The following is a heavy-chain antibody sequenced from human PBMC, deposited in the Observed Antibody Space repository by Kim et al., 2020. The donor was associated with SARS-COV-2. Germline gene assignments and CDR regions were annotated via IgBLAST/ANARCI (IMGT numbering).Heavy chain of an antibody. J-gene: IGHJ4*02. D-gene: IGHD1-26*01. V-gene: IGHV4-59*01. CDR3: ARAPTGGSYFYY. Sequence: NYNPSLKSRVTISVDTPKNQFSLKLSSVTAADTAVYYCARAPTGGSYFYYWGQGTLVTVSS.